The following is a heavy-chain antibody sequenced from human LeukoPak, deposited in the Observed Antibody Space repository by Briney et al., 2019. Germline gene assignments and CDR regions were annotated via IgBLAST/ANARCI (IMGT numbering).Heavy chain of an antibody. D-gene: IGHD4-17*01. Sequence: ASVEVSCKVSGYTLTELSMHWVRQAPGKGLEWMGGFDPEDGETIYAQKFQGRVTMTEDTSTDTAYMGLSSLRSEDTAVYYCATVSVTFNGDYLYFDYWGQGTLVTVSS. V-gene: IGHV1-24*01. J-gene: IGHJ4*02. CDR1: GYTLTELS. CDR3: ATVSVTFNGDYLYFDY. CDR2: FDPEDGET.